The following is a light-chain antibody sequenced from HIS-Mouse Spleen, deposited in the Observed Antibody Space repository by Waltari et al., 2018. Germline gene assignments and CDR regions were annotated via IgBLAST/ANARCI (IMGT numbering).Light chain of an antibody. CDR3: QQYNNWPIFT. Sequence: EIVMTQSPATLSVSPGERATLSCRASQSVSSNLAWYQQKPCQAPRFLIYGASTRATGIPARFSGSGSGTEFTLTISSMQSEDFAVYYCQQYNNWPIFTFGPGTKVDIK. CDR1: QSVSSN. CDR2: GAS. V-gene: IGKV3-15*01. J-gene: IGKJ3*01.